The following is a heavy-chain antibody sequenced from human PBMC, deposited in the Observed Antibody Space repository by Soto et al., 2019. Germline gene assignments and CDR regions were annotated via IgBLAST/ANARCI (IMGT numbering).Heavy chain of an antibody. CDR3: ARDGSIVVVPAADGDYYYYGMDV. Sequence: PGGSLRLSCAASGFTFSSYAMHWVRQAPGKGLEWVAVISYDGSNKYYADSVKGRFTISRDNSKNTLYLQMNSLRAEDTAVYYCARDGSIVVVPAADGDYYYYGMDVWGQGTTVTVSS. J-gene: IGHJ6*02. D-gene: IGHD2-2*01. CDR1: GFTFSSYA. V-gene: IGHV3-30-3*01. CDR2: ISYDGSNK.